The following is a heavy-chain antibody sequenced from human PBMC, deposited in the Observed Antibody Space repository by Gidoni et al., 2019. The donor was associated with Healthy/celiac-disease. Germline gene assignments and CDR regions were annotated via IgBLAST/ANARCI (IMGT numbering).Heavy chain of an antibody. V-gene: IGHV3-33*01. CDR1: GFTFSSYA. J-gene: IGHJ6*02. D-gene: IGHD2-2*01. CDR2: IWYYGSNK. CDR3: ARGYCSSTSCYGYYYYGMDV. Sequence: QGQLVESGGGVVQPGRSLRLPCAAAGFTFSSYARHWVRQAPGKGLEWVAVIWYYGSNKYYADSVKGRFTISRDNSKNTLYLQMNSLRAEDTAVYYCARGYCSSTSCYGYYYYGMDVWGQGTTVTVSS.